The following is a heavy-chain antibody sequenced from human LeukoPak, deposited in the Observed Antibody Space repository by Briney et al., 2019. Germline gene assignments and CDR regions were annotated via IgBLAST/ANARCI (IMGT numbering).Heavy chain of an antibody. CDR3: ARDWASSSSHFDY. V-gene: IGHV3-53*01. J-gene: IGHJ4*02. CDR2: IYSGGDT. Sequence: PGGSLRLSCAASGFTVNSNYMSWVRQAPGKGLEWVSVIYSGGDTYYADSVKGRFTISRDNSKNTLYLQMNSLRAEDTAVYYCARDWASSSSHFDYWGQGTLVTVSS. CDR1: GFTVNSNY. D-gene: IGHD6-6*01.